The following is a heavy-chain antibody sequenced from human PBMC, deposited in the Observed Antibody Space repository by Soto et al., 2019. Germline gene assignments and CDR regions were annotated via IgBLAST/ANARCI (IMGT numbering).Heavy chain of an antibody. CDR1: GGTFSSYS. Sequence: QVQLVQSWAEVNKPGSSVKVSCKASGGTFSSYSINWVRQAPGQGLEWMGEIIPIFGTANYAQKFQGRVTITADESTSTAYMELSSLRSEDTAVYYCARDGGRHSGGIEYWGQGTLVTVSS. CDR3: ARDGGRHSGGIEY. CDR2: IIPIFGTA. J-gene: IGHJ4*02. D-gene: IGHD1-26*01. V-gene: IGHV1-69*01.